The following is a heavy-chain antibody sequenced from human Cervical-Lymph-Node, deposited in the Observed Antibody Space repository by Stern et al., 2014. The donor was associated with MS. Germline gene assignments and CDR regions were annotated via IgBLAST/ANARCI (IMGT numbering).Heavy chain of an antibody. V-gene: IGHV2-5*02. D-gene: IGHD5-18*01. CDR2: IYWDDDK. CDR3: AHSRYIYGDFDY. J-gene: IGHJ4*02. CDR1: GFSLSTSGVG. Sequence: ESGPTLAKPTQTLTLTCTFSGFSLSTSGVGVGWIRQPPGKALEXLALIYWDDDKGFNPSLESRLTITKDTSRNQVVLTMTNMDPVDTATYYCAHSRYIYGDFDYWGQGTLVTVSS.